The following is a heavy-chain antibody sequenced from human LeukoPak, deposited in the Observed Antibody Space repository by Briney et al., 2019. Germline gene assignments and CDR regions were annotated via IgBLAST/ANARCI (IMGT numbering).Heavy chain of an antibody. J-gene: IGHJ4*02. CDR2: ISSSSSYI. CDR3: ARALYSSTYYFDY. D-gene: IGHD6-19*01. Sequence: KPGGSLRLSCAASGFTFSSYSMNWVRQAPGKGLEWVSSISSSSSYIYYADSVKGRFTISRDNAKNSLYLQMNSLRAEDTAVYYRARALYSSTYYFDYWGQGTLVTVSS. V-gene: IGHV3-21*01. CDR1: GFTFSSYS.